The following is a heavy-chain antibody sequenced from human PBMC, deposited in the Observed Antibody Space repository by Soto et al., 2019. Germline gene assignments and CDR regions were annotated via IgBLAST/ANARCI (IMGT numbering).Heavy chain of an antibody. CDR3: AKDRPRRTSGYFFDY. CDR1: GYTFTSYG. CDR2: ISAYNGNT. D-gene: IGHD1-1*01. J-gene: IGHJ4*02. V-gene: IGHV1-18*01. Sequence: ASVKVSCKASGYTFTSYGISWVRQAPGQGLEWMGWISAYNGNTNYAQKLQGRVTMTTDTSTSTAYMELNSLRAEDTAVYFCAKDRPRRTSGYFFDYWGQGTPVTVSS.